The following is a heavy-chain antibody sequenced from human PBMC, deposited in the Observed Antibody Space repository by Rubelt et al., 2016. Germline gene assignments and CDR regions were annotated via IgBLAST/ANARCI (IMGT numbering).Heavy chain of an antibody. Sequence: QVQLQQWGAGLLKPSETLFLPCAVYGGSFSGYYWNWIRQPPGKGLEWIGQISHIGSTNYNPSLKSRVTMSVDTSKTQFSQKLGPGTAAETAVYYWARTQMISFGGPIVIPGATDFWGHGILVTVSS. J-gene: IGHJ4*01. V-gene: IGHV4-34*01. D-gene: IGHD3-16*02. CDR2: ISHIGST. CDR3: ARTQMISFGGPIVIPGATDF. CDR1: GGSFSGYY.